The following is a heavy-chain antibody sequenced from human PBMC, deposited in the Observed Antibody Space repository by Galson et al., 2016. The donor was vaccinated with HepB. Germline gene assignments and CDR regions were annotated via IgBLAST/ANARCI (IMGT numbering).Heavy chain of an antibody. CDR3: AKPGYSSCLYHLYVQF. Sequence: SLRLSCAASGFSFGSYAMHWVRQAPGKGLEWVALMSYDGNDKYYGDSVKGRFTISRDNSKNNLYIQMDSLREDDTAVYYCAKPGYSSCLYHLYVQFWGQGTPVTVSS. V-gene: IGHV3-30*18. CDR1: GFSFGSYA. J-gene: IGHJ4*02. CDR2: MSYDGNDK. D-gene: IGHD6-13*01.